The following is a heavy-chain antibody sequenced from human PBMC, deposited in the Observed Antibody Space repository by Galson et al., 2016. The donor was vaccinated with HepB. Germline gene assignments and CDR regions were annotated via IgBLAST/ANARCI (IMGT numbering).Heavy chain of an antibody. Sequence: SVKVSCKASGGSFNSYAIGWVRQAPGQGPEWMGGIIPIFGTSYYAQKFQGRVTITADESTNTAYMEVSSLRSEDTAVYYCARDPLRDGYNDWNWFDPWGQGTLVTVSS. J-gene: IGHJ5*02. CDR3: ARDPLRDGYNDWNWFDP. V-gene: IGHV1-69*13. CDR2: IIPIFGTS. CDR1: GGSFNSYA. D-gene: IGHD5-24*01.